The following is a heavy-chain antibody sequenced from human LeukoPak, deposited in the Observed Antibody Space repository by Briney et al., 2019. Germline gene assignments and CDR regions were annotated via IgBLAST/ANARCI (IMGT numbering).Heavy chain of an antibody. CDR2: IITIVGIA. D-gene: IGHD2-2*03. Sequence: AAVTVSFKGSGGTFISYTISWVRQAPGQGLEWMGGIITIVGIANYAQKFQGRVTITADKDTRTAYMELRRLRPEDTAVYYCAMYGYCSSTSCYAFHPWGQGTLVTVSS. CDR1: GGTFISYT. CDR3: AMYGYCSSTSCYAFHP. V-gene: IGHV1-69*10. J-gene: IGHJ5*02.